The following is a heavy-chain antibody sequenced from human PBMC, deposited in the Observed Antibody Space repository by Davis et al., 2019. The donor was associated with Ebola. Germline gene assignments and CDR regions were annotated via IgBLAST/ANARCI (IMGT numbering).Heavy chain of an antibody. V-gene: IGHV3-33*01. CDR3: ARSASSSWYGGGFDY. J-gene: IGHJ4*02. CDR1: GFTFSSYG. D-gene: IGHD6-13*01. CDR2: IWYDGSNK. Sequence: RGSLRLSCPASGFTFSSYGMHWVRQAPGQGLEWAAVIWYDGSNKYYADSVKGRFTISRDNSKNTLYLQMNSLRAEDTAVYYCARSASSSWYGGGFDYWGQGTLVTVSS.